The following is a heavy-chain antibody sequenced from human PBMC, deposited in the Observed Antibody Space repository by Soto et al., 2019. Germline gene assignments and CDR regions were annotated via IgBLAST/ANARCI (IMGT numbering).Heavy chain of an antibody. D-gene: IGHD3-3*01. CDR3: ARDLRFLEWLFDY. J-gene: IGHJ4*02. CDR2: IYHSGST. Sequence: SETLSLTCTVSGYSISSGYYWGWIRQPPGKGLEWIGSIYHSGSTYYHPSLKSRVTISVDTSKNQFSPKLSSVTAADTAVYYCARDLRFLEWLFDYWGQGTLVTVSS. CDR1: GYSISSGYY. V-gene: IGHV4-38-2*02.